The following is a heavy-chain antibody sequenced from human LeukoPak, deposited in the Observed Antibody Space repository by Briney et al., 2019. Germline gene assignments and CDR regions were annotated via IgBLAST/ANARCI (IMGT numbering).Heavy chain of an antibody. J-gene: IGHJ4*02. Sequence: GRSLRLSCAASGFTFSSYGMHWVRQAPGKGLEWVAFIRYDGSNKYYADSVKGRFTISRDNSKNTLYLQMNSLRAEDTAVYYCANLGIVGATGDKYFDYWGQGTLVTVSS. D-gene: IGHD1-26*01. CDR1: GFTFSSYG. CDR3: ANLGIVGATGDKYFDY. V-gene: IGHV3-30*02. CDR2: IRYDGSNK.